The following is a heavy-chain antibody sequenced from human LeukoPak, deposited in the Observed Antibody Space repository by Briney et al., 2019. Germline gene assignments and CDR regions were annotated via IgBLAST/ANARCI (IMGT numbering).Heavy chain of an antibody. CDR3: AKDQGIYGSGSPLDY. CDR2: ISGSGGST. V-gene: IGHV3-23*01. D-gene: IGHD3-10*01. CDR1: GFTFSSYG. Sequence: GGSLRLSCAASGFTFSSYGMSWVRQAPGKGLEWVSAISGSGGSTYYADSVKGRFTISRDNSKNTLYLQMNSLRAEDTAVYYCAKDQGIYGSGSPLDYWGQGTLVTVSS. J-gene: IGHJ4*02.